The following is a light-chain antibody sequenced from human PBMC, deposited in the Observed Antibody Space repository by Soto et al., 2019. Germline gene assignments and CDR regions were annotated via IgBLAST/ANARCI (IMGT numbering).Light chain of an antibody. CDR2: SAS. V-gene: IGKV3-20*01. CDR3: QQYSASPRT. Sequence: EIVLTQSPGTLSLSPGDRATLSCRASQTVTDNYLAWYHQKPGQAPRLLIHSASSRATGIPDRFSASGSGTDFTLTISRLEPEDFAVYYCQQYSASPRTFGQGTRVEIK. J-gene: IGKJ1*01. CDR1: QTVTDNY.